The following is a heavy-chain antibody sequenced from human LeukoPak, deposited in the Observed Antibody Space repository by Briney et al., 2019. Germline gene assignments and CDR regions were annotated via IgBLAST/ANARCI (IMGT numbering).Heavy chain of an antibody. Sequence: GGSLRLSCTASGFTFGDYAMSWVRQAPGKGLEWVSAISGSGGSTSYADSVKGRFTISRDNSKNTLYLQMNSLRAEDTAVYYCAYRQVPPGYFQHWGQGTLVTVSS. V-gene: IGHV3-23*01. J-gene: IGHJ1*01. CDR1: GFTFGDYA. D-gene: IGHD5-18*01. CDR2: ISGSGGST. CDR3: AYRQVPPGYFQH.